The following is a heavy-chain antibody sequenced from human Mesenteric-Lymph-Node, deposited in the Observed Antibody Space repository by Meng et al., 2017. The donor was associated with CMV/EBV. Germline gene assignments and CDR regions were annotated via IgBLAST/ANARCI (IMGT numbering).Heavy chain of an antibody. Sequence: ASVKVSCKASGYTFSAYYMHWVRQAPGQGLEWMGWINGNSGATSYAQKFQGRVTMTRGTSNSTVYMELSRLTSDDTAVYYCARAPGAFLVVIDYWGQGTLVTVSS. V-gene: IGHV1-2*02. CDR2: INGNSGAT. CDR1: GYTFSAYY. D-gene: IGHD2-15*01. CDR3: ARAPGAFLVVIDY. J-gene: IGHJ4*02.